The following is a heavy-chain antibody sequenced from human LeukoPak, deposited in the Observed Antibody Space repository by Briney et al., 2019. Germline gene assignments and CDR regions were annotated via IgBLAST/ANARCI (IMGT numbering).Heavy chain of an antibody. CDR2: ISGSGGTT. V-gene: IGHV3-23*01. D-gene: IGHD6-19*01. CDR1: GFTFSSYV. Sequence: TGGSLRLSCAASGFTFSSYVMYCVRQAPGKGLEWVSTISGSGGTTYYADSVKGRFTVSRDNSKNTLYLQMSSLRDEDTAGYYCAGRPIAVAGHIDYWGQGTLVTVSS. CDR3: AGRPIAVAGHIDY. J-gene: IGHJ4*02.